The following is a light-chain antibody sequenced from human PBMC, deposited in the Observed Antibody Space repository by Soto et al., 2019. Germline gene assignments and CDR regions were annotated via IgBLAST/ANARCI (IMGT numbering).Light chain of an antibody. CDR1: ISVVGGYNY. Sequence: QSALTQPASVSGSPGQSITISCTGTISVVGGYNYVSWYQQHPGKAPKLMIYDVSNRPSGVSNRFSGSKSGNTASLTISGLQADEEADYYCSSYTSSSTLVFGGGTKLTVL. CDR2: DVS. J-gene: IGLJ2*01. CDR3: SSYTSSSTLV. V-gene: IGLV2-14*01.